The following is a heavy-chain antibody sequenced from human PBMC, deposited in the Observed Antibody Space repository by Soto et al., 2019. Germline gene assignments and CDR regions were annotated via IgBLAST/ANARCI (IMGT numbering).Heavy chain of an antibody. Sequence: SVKVSCKASGGTFSSYAISWVRQAPGQGLEWMGGIIPIFGTANYAQKFQGRVTITADESTSTAYMELSSLRSEDTAVYYCARGHVVPAAINYYYGMDFWGQGTTVTVSS. CDR2: IIPIFGTA. V-gene: IGHV1-69*13. J-gene: IGHJ6*02. CDR1: GGTFSSYA. CDR3: ARGHVVPAAINYYYGMDF. D-gene: IGHD2-2*01.